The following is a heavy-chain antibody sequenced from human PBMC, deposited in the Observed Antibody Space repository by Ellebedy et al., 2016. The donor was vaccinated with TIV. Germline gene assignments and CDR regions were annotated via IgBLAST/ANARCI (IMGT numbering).Heavy chain of an antibody. V-gene: IGHV3-7*01. J-gene: IGHJ6*03. CDR3: APIVVVKGYMDV. D-gene: IGHD2-2*01. Sequence: GESLKISXAAFGFTFSSYWMSWVRQAPGKGLEWVANIKQDGSEKYYVDSVKGRFTISRDNAKNSLYLQMNSLRAEDTAVYYCAPIVVVKGYMDVWGKGTTVTVSS. CDR1: GFTFSSYW. CDR2: IKQDGSEK.